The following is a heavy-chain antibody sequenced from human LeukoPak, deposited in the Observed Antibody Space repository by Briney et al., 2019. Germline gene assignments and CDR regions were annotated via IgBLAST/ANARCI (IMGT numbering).Heavy chain of an antibody. J-gene: IGHJ5*02. D-gene: IGHD3-10*01. CDR3: ARPGGYGSLAEPSRAPFDP. CDR1: GFTFTNYA. V-gene: IGHV3-30*04. CDR2: ISHDGNYK. Sequence: GGSLRLSCAVSGFTFTNYAMHWVRQAPGKGLEWVAVISHDGNYKYYSDSVRGRVTISRDKSKRTLYLEMNSLTNEDTAVYYCARPGGYGSLAEPSRAPFDPWGQGTLVTVSS.